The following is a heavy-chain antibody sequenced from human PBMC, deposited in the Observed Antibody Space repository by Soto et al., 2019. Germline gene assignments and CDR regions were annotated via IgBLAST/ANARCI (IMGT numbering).Heavy chain of an antibody. CDR1: GFTFSSYA. D-gene: IGHD1-26*01. CDR3: AKPVGATTGYYFDY. Sequence: GGSLRLSCAASGFTFSSYAMSWVRQAPGKGLEWVSAISGSGGSTYYADSVKGRFTISRDNAKNTLYMQMNSLRAEDTAVYYCAKPVGATTGYYFDYWGQGTLVTVSS. V-gene: IGHV3-23*01. CDR2: ISGSGGST. J-gene: IGHJ4*02.